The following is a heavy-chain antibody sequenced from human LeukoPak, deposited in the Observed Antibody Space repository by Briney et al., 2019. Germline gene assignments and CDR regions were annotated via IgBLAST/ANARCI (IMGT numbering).Heavy chain of an antibody. V-gene: IGHV3-7*01. Sequence: PGGSLRLSCAASGFTFNNAWMSWGRQAPGEGLEWGANIKEDGSEKYYVDSVRGRFTISRDNAKYSLYLYMNSLRAEDTAVYYCARVHHSSSWGTDDCWGQGTLVTVSS. CDR3: ARVHHSSSWGTDDC. D-gene: IGHD6-13*01. CDR2: IKEDGSEK. CDR1: GFTFNNAW. J-gene: IGHJ4*02.